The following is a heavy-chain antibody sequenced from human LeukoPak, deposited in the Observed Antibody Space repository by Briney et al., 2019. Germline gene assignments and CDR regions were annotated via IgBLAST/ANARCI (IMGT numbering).Heavy chain of an antibody. CDR2: IRGSGGRT. CDR3: AKSGGGFCSSTSCPFDY. J-gene: IGHJ4*02. V-gene: IGHV3-23*01. D-gene: IGHD2-2*01. CDR1: GFTFSSYA. Sequence: GGSLRLSCAASGFTFSSYAMSWVRQAPGKGLEWVSAIRGSGGRTYYADSVKGRFTISRDNSKNTLYLQPNSLRAEDTAVYYCAKSGGGFCSSTSCPFDYWGQGTLVTVSS.